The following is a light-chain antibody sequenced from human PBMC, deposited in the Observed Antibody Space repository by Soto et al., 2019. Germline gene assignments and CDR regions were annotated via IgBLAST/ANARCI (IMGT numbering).Light chain of an antibody. J-gene: IGKJ2*01. CDR3: QQSYSAST. V-gene: IGKV1-39*01. Sequence: DIQITQSPSSLSASVGDRVTFTCRASQFISNYLNWYQQKPGKAPKLLIYAASHLRSGVPSRFSGSASGTDFTLTISRLQPEDFATYYCQQSYSASTFGQGTRLEIK. CDR1: QFISNY. CDR2: AAS.